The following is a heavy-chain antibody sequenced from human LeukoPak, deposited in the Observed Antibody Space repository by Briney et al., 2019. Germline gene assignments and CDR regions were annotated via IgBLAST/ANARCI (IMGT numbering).Heavy chain of an antibody. CDR3: ARGITMVRGVIMDWFDP. CDR1: GYTFTGYY. J-gene: IGHJ5*02. CDR2: INPNSGGT. Sequence: ASVKVSCKASGYTFTGYYMHWVRQAPGQGLEWMGWINPNSGGTNYAQKLQGRVTMTRDTSISTAYMELSRLRSDDTAVYYCARGITMVRGVIMDWFDPWGQGTLVTVSS. V-gene: IGHV1-2*02. D-gene: IGHD3-10*01.